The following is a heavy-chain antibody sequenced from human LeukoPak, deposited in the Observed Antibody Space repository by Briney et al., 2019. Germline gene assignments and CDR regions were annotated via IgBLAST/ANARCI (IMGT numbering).Heavy chain of an antibody. J-gene: IGHJ6*03. CDR1: GYTFTSDG. CDR3: ASLTSGPGYASNYYYMDV. Sequence: ASVKVSCKASGYTFTSDGISWVRQAPGQGLEGMGWISAYNGNTNYAQKLQGRVTMTTDTSTSTAYMELRSLRSDDTAVYYCASLTSGPGYASNYYYMDVWGKGTTVTVSS. D-gene: IGHD3-9*01. CDR2: ISAYNGNT. V-gene: IGHV1-18*01.